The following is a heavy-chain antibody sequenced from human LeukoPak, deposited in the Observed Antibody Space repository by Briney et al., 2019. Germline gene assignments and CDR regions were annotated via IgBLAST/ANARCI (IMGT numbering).Heavy chain of an antibody. D-gene: IGHD6-6*01. CDR3: ARGRVAARQRFDY. V-gene: IGHV4-34*01. CDR1: GGSFSGYY. CDR2: INHSGST. J-gene: IGHJ4*02. Sequence: SETLSLTCAVYGGSFSGYYWSWICQPPGKGLEWIGEINHSGSTNYNPSLKSRVTISVDTSKDQFSLKLSSVTAADTAVYYCARGRVAARQRFDYWGQGTLVTVSS.